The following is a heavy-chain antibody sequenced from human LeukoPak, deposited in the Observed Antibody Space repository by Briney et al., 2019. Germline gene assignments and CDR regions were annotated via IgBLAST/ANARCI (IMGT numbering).Heavy chain of an antibody. Sequence: GGPLRLSCAASGFTFSSYSMNWVRQAPGEGLEWVSSISSSSSYIYYADSVKGRFTISRDNAKNSLYLQMNSLRAEDTAVCYCARDLTSIAAAGYNWFDPWGQGTLVTVSS. D-gene: IGHD6-13*01. V-gene: IGHV3-21*01. CDR2: ISSSSSYI. CDR1: GFTFSSYS. J-gene: IGHJ5*02. CDR3: ARDLTSIAAAGYNWFDP.